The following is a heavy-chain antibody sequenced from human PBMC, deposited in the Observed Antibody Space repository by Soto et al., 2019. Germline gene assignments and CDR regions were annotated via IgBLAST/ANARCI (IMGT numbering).Heavy chain of an antibody. CDR3: ARGFVVVPAATDTYYYYYGMDV. J-gene: IGHJ6*02. CDR2: ISAYNGNT. Sequence: GASVKVSCKASGYTFTSYGISWVRQAPGQGLERMGWISAYNGNTNYAQKLQGRVTMTTDTSTSTAYMELRSLRSDDTAVYYCARGFVVVPAATDTYYYYYGMDVWGQGTTVTV. V-gene: IGHV1-18*01. D-gene: IGHD2-2*01. CDR1: GYTFTSYG.